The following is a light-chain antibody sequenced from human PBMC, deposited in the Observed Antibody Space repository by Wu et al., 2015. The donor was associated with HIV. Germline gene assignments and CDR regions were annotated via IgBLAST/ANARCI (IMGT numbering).Light chain of an antibody. J-gene: IGKJ4*01. CDR3: HQYNEWHLT. CDR2: GAS. V-gene: IGKV3-15*01. Sequence: EIVMTQSPSTLSVSVGVRVTLSCRASQNINSDLAWYHQKPGQSPTLLIFGASSRAAGVPARFSGSGSGTDFTLTISSLQPEDFGYYYCHQYNEWHLTFGGGTKVEIK. CDR1: QNINSD.